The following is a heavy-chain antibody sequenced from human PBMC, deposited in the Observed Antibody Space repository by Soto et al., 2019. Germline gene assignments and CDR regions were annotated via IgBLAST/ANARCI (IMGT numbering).Heavy chain of an antibody. J-gene: IGHJ6*02. V-gene: IGHV3-11*01. CDR1: GFTFSDYY. CDR3: ARDREPSVYHGMAV. CDR2: ISGGGTTV. Sequence: GGSLRLSCAASGFTFSDYYMSWIRQAPGKGLEWVSYISGGGTTVFYADSVKGRFTISRDNAQKSLYLQMDSLTSEDTAIYYCARDREPSVYHGMAVWGQGTTVTVSS.